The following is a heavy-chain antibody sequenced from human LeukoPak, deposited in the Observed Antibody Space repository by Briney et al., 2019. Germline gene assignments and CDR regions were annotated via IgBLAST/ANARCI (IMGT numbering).Heavy chain of an antibody. CDR2: ISAYNGNT. CDR3: ARDRGWFGEFSG. CDR1: GYAFTSYG. V-gene: IGHV1-18*01. J-gene: IGHJ4*02. D-gene: IGHD3-10*01. Sequence: ASVKVSCKASGYAFTSYGVTWVRQAPGQGLEWMGWISAYNGNTNYAQKFQGRVTMTTDTSTSTAYLDLRSLRSDDTAVYYCARDRGWFGEFSGWGQGTLVTVSS.